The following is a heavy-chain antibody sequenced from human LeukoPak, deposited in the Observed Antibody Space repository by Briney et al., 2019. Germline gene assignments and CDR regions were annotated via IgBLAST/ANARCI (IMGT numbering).Heavy chain of an antibody. Sequence: GGSLRVSCEASGFTFADYGMSWVRQAPGKGLEWVCGINSNSGSTGYADSVQGRVTISRDNAKNALYLQMNRLRAEDTALYHCARVTADSSSWYEYIFDYWGQGTLVTVSS. J-gene: IGHJ4*02. CDR2: INSNSGST. D-gene: IGHD6-13*01. CDR3: ARVTADSSSWYEYIFDY. V-gene: IGHV3-20*01. CDR1: GFTFADYG.